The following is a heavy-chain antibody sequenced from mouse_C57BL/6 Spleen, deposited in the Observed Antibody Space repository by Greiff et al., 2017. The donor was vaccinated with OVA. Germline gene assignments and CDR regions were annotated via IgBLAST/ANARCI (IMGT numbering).Heavy chain of an antibody. CDR1: GYSITSGYY. D-gene: IGHD1-1*01. CDR3: AREHYGSSSYAMDY. J-gene: IGHJ4*01. CDR2: ISYDGSN. V-gene: IGHV3-6*01. Sequence: EVKLQESGPGLVKPSQSLSLTCSVTGYSITSGYYWNWIRQFPGNKLEWMGYISYDGSNNYNPSLKNRISITRDTSKNQFFLKLNSVTTEDTATYYCAREHYGSSSYAMDYWGQGTSVTVSS.